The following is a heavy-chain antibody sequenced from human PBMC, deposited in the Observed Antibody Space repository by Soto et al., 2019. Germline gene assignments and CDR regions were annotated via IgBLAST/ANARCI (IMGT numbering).Heavy chain of an antibody. J-gene: IGHJ4*02. CDR3: AKVIRYQPSVLWFGEHPQEDYFDY. D-gene: IGHD3-10*01. CDR2: ISGSGGST. CDR1: GFTFSSYA. V-gene: IGHV3-23*01. Sequence: GGSLRLSCAASGFTFSSYAMSWVRQAPGKGLEWVSAISGSGGSTYYADSVKGRFTISRDNSKNTLYLQMNSLRAEDTAVYYCAKVIRYQPSVLWFGEHPQEDYFDYWGQGTLVTVSS.